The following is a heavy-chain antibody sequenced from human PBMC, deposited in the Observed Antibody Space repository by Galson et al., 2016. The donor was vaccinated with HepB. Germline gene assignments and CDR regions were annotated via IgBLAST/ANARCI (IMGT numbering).Heavy chain of an antibody. CDR3: VKYVGLDGFDY. CDR1: GFTFSTYP. J-gene: IGHJ4*02. Sequence: SLRLSCAASGFTFSTYPMGWVRQAPGKGPEWVSGVYAGGNNRYYSDSVKGRFAISRDNSKNTLYLQLDNLGGEDTAVYYCVKYVGLDGFDYWGQGTLVIVSS. CDR2: VYAGGNNR. D-gene: IGHD3/OR15-3a*01. V-gene: IGHV3-23*03.